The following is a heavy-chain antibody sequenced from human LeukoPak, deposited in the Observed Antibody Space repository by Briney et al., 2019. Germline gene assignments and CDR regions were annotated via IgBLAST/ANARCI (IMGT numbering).Heavy chain of an antibody. CDR1: GFTFSSYA. V-gene: IGHV3-23*01. Sequence: GGSLRLSCAASGFTFSSYAMSWVRQAPGKGLEWVSAISGSGGSTYYADSVKGRFTISRDNSKNTLYLQMNSLRAEDTAVYYCAKGSTYYYDSSGYYYEGYFDYWGQGTLVTVSS. CDR3: AKGSTYYYDSSGYYYEGYFDY. D-gene: IGHD3-22*01. J-gene: IGHJ4*02. CDR2: ISGSGGST.